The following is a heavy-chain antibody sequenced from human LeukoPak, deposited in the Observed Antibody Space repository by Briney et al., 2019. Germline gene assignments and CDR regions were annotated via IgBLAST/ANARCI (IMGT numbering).Heavy chain of an antibody. D-gene: IGHD6-13*01. CDR2: IYYSGST. J-gene: IGHJ3*02. Sequence: PSETLSLTCTVSGGSISNYYWSWIRQPPGKGLEWIGYIYYSGSTNYNPSLKSRVTISVDTSKNQFSLKLSSVTAADTAVYYCARDKAAAGTDAFDIWGQGTMVTVSS. CDR3: ARDKAAAGTDAFDI. V-gene: IGHV4-59*01. CDR1: GGSISNYY.